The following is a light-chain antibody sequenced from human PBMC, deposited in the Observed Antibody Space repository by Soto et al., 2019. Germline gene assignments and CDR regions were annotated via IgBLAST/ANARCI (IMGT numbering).Light chain of an antibody. CDR3: SSYAGRNHYV. CDR2: EVT. V-gene: IGLV2-8*01. J-gene: IGLJ1*01. Sequence: QSVLTQPPSASGSPGQSVTNSCTGTSSDVGGYNYVSWYQQHPGKAPKLMIFEVTKRPSGVPDRFSGSKSGNTASLTVSGLQPEDEADYYCSSYAGRNHYVFGTGTKVTV. CDR1: SSDVGGYNY.